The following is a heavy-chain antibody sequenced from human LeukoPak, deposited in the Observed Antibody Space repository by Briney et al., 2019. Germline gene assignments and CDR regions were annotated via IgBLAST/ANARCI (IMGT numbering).Heavy chain of an antibody. D-gene: IGHD1-7*01. CDR3: VRGIGTINFDY. CDR2: IYTTGNT. J-gene: IGHJ4*02. V-gene: IGHV4-4*07. Sequence: SETLSLTCSVSGGSMSSYYWSWIRQPAGKGLEWIGRIYTTGNTNYNPSLKSRVTISVDTSKNQFSLKLDSVTAADTAVYYCVRGIGTINFDYWGQGVLVTVSS. CDR1: GGSMSSYY.